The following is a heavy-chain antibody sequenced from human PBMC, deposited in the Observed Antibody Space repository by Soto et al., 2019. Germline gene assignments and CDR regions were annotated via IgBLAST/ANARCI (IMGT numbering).Heavy chain of an antibody. CDR3: QGYGY. Sequence: GGSLRLSCAASGFTFSSYAMHWVRQAPGKGLEWVAVISYDGSNKYYADSVKGRFTISRDNSKNTLYLQMTILKAEDTAVYYCQGYGYWGKGTLVTVSS. J-gene: IGHJ4*02. CDR1: GFTFSSYA. CDR2: ISYDGSNK. D-gene: IGHD5-12*01. V-gene: IGHV3-30*14.